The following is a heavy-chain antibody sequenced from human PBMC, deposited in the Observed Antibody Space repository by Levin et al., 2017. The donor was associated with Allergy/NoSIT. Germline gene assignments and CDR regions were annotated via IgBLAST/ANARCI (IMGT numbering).Heavy chain of an antibody. D-gene: IGHD4-23*01. CDR3: ARDPLNRYGGNSGLDY. V-gene: IGHV1-2*02. CDR2: INPNSGGT. J-gene: IGHJ4*02. CDR1: GYTFIGYY. Sequence: GESLKISCKASGYTFIGYYIHWVRQAPGQGLEWMGWINPNSGGTNYAQKFQGRVTMTRDTSISTAYMELSRLRSDDTAVYYCARDPLNRYGGNSGLDYWGQGTLVTVSS.